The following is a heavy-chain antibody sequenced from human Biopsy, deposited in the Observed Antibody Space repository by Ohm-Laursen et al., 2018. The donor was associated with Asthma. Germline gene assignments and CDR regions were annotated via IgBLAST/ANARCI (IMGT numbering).Heavy chain of an antibody. CDR2: ISYTGNT. J-gene: IGHJ4*02. V-gene: IGHV4-39*01. Sequence: SEALSLTCTVSGGSMRRSSYSWGWIRQPTGKGLEWIGSISYTGNTDIPSLRSRITLSVDTSKNNFSLKQTSVTAADTAVFYCARHWNWGSFFDYWGQGMLVTVSS. CDR3: ARHWNWGSFFDY. CDR1: GGSMRRSSYS. D-gene: IGHD7-27*01.